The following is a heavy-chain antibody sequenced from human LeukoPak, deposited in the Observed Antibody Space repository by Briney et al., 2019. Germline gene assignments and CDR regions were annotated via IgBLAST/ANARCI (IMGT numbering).Heavy chain of an antibody. CDR1: GFTFSSYG. V-gene: IGHV3-48*04. D-gene: IGHD6-13*01. CDR3: ARDDIAAGTINY. J-gene: IGHJ4*02. CDR2: ISSNSRTI. Sequence: SGGSLRLSCAASGFTFSSYGMNWVRQTPGKGLEWVSYISSNSRTIYYADPVKGRFTISRDNAKNSLYLQMNSLRGEDTAVYYCARDDIAAGTINYWGQGTLVTVSS.